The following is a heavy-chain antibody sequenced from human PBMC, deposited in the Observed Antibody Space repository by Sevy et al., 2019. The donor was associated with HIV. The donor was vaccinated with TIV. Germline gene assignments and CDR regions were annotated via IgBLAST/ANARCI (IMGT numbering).Heavy chain of an antibody. J-gene: IGHJ4*02. Sequence: GGSLRLSCAASEFMFSTYAMHWVRQAPGKGLEWVAVISYDGSSHYYADSVKGRFTISRDNSKNTKFLQMNSLRLEDTAVYYCGRDAGYSTDWYPSDYWGQGTLVTVSS. D-gene: IGHD6-19*01. CDR3: GRDAGYSTDWYPSDY. CDR1: EFMFSTYA. V-gene: IGHV3-30-3*01. CDR2: ISYDGSSH.